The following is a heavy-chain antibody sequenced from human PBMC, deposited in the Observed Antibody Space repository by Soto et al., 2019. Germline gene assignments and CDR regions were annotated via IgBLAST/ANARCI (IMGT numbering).Heavy chain of an antibody. V-gene: IGHV3-21*01. CDR1: GFTFSSYS. D-gene: IGHD4-17*01. J-gene: IGHJ5*02. Sequence: GGSLRLSCAASGFTFSSYSMNWVRQAPGKGLEWVSSISSSSSYIYYADSVKGRFTISRDNAKNSLYLQMNSLRAEDTAVYYCARVFPYGDSNWFDPWGQGTLVTVSS. CDR3: ARVFPYGDSNWFDP. CDR2: ISSSSSYI.